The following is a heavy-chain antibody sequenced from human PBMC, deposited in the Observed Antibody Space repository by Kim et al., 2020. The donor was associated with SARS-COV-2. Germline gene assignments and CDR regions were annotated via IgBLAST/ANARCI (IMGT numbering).Heavy chain of an antibody. D-gene: IGHD3-10*01. CDR1: GFTFSSYS. V-gene: IGHV3-21*01. CDR2: ISSSSSYI. Sequence: GGSLRLSCAASGFTFSSYSMNWVRQAPGKGLEWVSSISSSSSYIYYADSVKGRFTISRDNAKNSLYLQMNSLRAEDTAVYYCASPWGVSPFDYWGQGTLVTVSS. CDR3: ASPWGVSPFDY. J-gene: IGHJ4*02.